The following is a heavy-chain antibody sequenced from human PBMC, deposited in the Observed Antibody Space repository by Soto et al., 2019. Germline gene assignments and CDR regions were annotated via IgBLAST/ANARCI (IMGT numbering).Heavy chain of an antibody. J-gene: IGHJ4*02. CDR1: GVSISDTSYY. Sequence: QLQLQESGPGLVKPSETLSLTCNVSGVSISDTSYYWGWIRQPPGKGLEWIGTIYFNGNTFYKPSLKSRLTISVDTSKNKSSLRLTSVTAADTAVYYCARQGSYWGQGTLVDVSS. V-gene: IGHV4-39*01. CDR2: IYFNGNT. CDR3: ARQGSY.